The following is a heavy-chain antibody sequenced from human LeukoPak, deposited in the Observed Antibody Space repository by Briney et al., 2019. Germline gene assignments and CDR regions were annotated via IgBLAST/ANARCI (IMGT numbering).Heavy chain of an antibody. CDR2: INHSGST. D-gene: IGHD1-14*01. Sequence: SETLSFTCAVYGGSFSGYYWSWIRQPPGKGLEWIGEINHSGSTNYNPSLKSRVTISVDTSKNQFSLKLSSVTAADTAVYYCARVRGGNQRNWFDPWGQGTLVTVSS. V-gene: IGHV4-34*01. J-gene: IGHJ5*02. CDR1: GGSFSGYY. CDR3: ARVRGGNQRNWFDP.